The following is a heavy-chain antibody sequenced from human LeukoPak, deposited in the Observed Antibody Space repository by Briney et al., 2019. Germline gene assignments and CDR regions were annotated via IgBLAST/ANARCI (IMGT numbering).Heavy chain of an antibody. CDR2: ISYDGSNK. V-gene: IGHV3-30-3*01. D-gene: IGHD3-16*01. CDR3: ARDWGADY. Sequence: PGGSLRLSCTASGFTFTTYAMHWVRQAPGKGLEWVALISYDGSNKYYVDSVKGRFTISRDNSKNTLYLQMNSLRAEDTAVYYCARDWGADYWGQGTLVTVSS. CDR1: GFTFTTYA. J-gene: IGHJ4*02.